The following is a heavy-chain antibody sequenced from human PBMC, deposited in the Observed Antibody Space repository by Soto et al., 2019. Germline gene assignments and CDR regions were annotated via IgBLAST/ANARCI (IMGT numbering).Heavy chain of an antibody. CDR1: AFTFSSYA. J-gene: IGHJ6*02. V-gene: IGHV3-30-3*01. D-gene: IGHD4-17*01. Sequence: QAQLMESGGGVVQRGRSLRLSCEASAFTFSSYAMHWVRQAPGKGLEWVAVISYDGGNKYYADSVKGRFTISRDNFKNTLYLEMNSLRVEDTGVYYCARDQGLTNYGDLQRYTMDVWGQGTTVTVSS. CDR3: ARDQGLTNYGDLQRYTMDV. CDR2: ISYDGGNK.